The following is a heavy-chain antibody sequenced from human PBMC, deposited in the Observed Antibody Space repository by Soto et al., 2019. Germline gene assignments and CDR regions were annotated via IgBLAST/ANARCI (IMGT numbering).Heavy chain of an antibody. CDR1: GFTFSSYA. D-gene: IGHD3-22*01. Sequence: QVQLVESGGGVVQPGRSLRLSCAASGFTFSSYAMHWVRQAPGKGLEWVAVISYDGSNKYYADSVKGRFTISRDNSKNTLYLQMNSLRAEDTAVYYCARDRPYTMIVVGAYSPWGQGTLVTVSS. CDR2: ISYDGSNK. CDR3: ARDRPYTMIVVGAYSP. V-gene: IGHV3-30-3*01. J-gene: IGHJ4*02.